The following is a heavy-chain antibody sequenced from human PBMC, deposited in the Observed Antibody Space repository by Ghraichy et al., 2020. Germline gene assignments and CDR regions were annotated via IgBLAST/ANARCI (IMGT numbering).Heavy chain of an antibody. CDR1: GFTFTTYA. CDR3: AQAYCTNGVCYFDY. CDR2: ISGSGVST. V-gene: IGHV3-23*01. D-gene: IGHD2-8*01. Sequence: GGSLRLSCAASGFTFTTYAMSWVRQAPGKGLEWVSAISGSGVSTYYADSVKGRFTISRDNSKNTLYLQMNSLRAEDTAVYYCAQAYCTNGVCYFDYWGQGTLVTVSS. J-gene: IGHJ4*02.